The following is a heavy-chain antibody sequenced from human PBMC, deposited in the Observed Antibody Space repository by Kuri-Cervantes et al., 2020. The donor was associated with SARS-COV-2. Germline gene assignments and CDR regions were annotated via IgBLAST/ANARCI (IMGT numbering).Heavy chain of an antibody. CDR2: ISFDGNVE. D-gene: IGHD3-10*01. V-gene: IGHV3-30-3*02. J-gene: IGHJ4*02. CDR3: AKNRGITIVDYFDY. Sequence: GGSLRLSCAGSGFTFSSYPMHWVRQAPGKGLEWVSIISFDGNVEYYADSVKGRFTISRDNSRNTLYLQMNSLRAEDTAVYYCAKNRGITIVDYFDYWGQGTLVTVSS. CDR1: GFTFSSYP.